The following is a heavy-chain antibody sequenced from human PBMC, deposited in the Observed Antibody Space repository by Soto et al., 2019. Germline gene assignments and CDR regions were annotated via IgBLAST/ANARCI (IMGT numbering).Heavy chain of an antibody. Sequence: QVQLMESGGGVVQPGRSLRLSCAASGFTFSTYGMHWVRQAPGKGLEWVAFISYDGSNKYYADSVKGRFTISRDNSKNTLYLQMDSPRPEDTALYYCASPGYSSSALAYWGQGTLVTVSS. CDR1: GFTFSTYG. CDR2: ISYDGSNK. V-gene: IGHV3-30-3*01. D-gene: IGHD5-18*01. CDR3: ASPGYSSSALAY. J-gene: IGHJ4*02.